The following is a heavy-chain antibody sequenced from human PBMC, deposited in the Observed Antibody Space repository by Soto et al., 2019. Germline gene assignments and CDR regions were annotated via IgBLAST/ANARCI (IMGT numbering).Heavy chain of an antibody. CDR1: GYTFTSYY. Sequence: ASVKVSCKASGYTFTSYYMHWVRQAPGQGFEWLGIMNPSGGSTGYAQKFQDRVTMTRDTSIATAYMELNSLTSEDTAVYYCGRSPRNWGFDYWGQGTLVTVSS. D-gene: IGHD7-27*01. CDR2: MNPSGGST. CDR3: GRSPRNWGFDY. J-gene: IGHJ4*02. V-gene: IGHV1-46*01.